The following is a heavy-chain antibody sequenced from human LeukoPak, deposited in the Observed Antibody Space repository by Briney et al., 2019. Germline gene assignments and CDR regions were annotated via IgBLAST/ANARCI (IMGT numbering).Heavy chain of an antibody. V-gene: IGHV5-51*01. CDR1: GYSFTSYW. D-gene: IGHD5/OR15-5a*01. Sequence: GESLKISCKGSGYSFTSYWIGWVRQMPGKGLEWMGIIYPGDSDTRYGPSFQGQVTISADKSISTAYLQWSSLKASDTAMYYCARQVYTGGTDYYYYGMDVWGQGTTVTVSS. J-gene: IGHJ6*02. CDR3: ARQVYTGGTDYYYYGMDV. CDR2: IYPGDSDT.